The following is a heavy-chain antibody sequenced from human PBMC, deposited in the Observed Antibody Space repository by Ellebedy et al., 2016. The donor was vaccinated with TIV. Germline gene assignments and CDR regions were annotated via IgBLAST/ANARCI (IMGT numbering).Heavy chain of an antibody. J-gene: IGHJ6*02. CDR3: ARDHFDWSWHGMDV. V-gene: IGHV4-38-2*01. D-gene: IGHD3-9*01. Sequence: MPGGSLRLSCSVSGSSISSGYFWGWIRQPPGRGLEWIGSIYHSGYTYYSPSLKSRVTMSVDTSKNQFSLRLSSVTAADTAVYYCARDHFDWSWHGMDVWGQGTTVTVSS. CDR1: GSSISSGYF. CDR2: IYHSGYT.